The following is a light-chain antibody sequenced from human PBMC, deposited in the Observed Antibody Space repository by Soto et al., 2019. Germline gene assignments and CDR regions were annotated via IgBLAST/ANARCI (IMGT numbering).Light chain of an antibody. V-gene: IGKV1-5*03. J-gene: IGKJ1*01. CDR3: QHYNTYPWT. CDR2: RAS. CDR1: QSISSW. Sequence: IQMTQSPTILSASVGDRVTITCRASQSISSWLAWYQQKPGKATNLLIYRASHLENGVPSRFSGSGSGTEFTLTISSLQPGDVATYYCQHYNTYPWTFGQGTKVDIK.